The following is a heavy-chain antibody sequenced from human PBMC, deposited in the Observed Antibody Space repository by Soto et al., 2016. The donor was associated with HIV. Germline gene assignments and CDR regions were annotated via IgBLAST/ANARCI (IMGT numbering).Heavy chain of an antibody. Sequence: KVSCKASGYTFSSYYMHWVRQAPGQGLEWMGVVNPSGGSTTYAQKFQGRVTMTRDTSTSTVDMELSSLRSEDTAVYYCARAASGARWDFDYWGQGTLVTVSS. CDR1: GYTFSSYY. J-gene: IGHJ4*02. CDR3: ARAASGARWDFDY. V-gene: IGHV1-46*01. CDR2: VNPSGGST. D-gene: IGHD1-26*01.